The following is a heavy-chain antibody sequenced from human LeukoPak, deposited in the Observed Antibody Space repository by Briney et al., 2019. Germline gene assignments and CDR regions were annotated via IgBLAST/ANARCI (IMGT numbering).Heavy chain of an antibody. CDR1: GYTFTTYA. CDR2: INAGNGNT. V-gene: IGHV1-3*01. CDR3: ARDDSSGYSPNLDY. D-gene: IGHD3-22*01. Sequence: GASVTVSFTASGYTFTTYAMHWVRQAPGQRLEWMGWINAGNGNTKYSQKFQGRVTITRDTSANTAYMELSSLRSEDTAVYYCARDDSSGYSPNLDYWGQGTLVTVSS. J-gene: IGHJ4*02.